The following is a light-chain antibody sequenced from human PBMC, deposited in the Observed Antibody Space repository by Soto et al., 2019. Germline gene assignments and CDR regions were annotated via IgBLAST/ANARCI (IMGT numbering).Light chain of an antibody. CDR1: QSISSW. CDR2: DAS. V-gene: IGKV1-5*01. Sequence: DIQMTQSPSTLSASVGDRVTITCRASQSISSWLAWYQQKPGKAPKLLIYDASSLESGVPSRFSGSGSGTEFPLTLSSRPPDDLPTYYCQQYSSVGRSGQGTKVDIK. J-gene: IGKJ1*01. CDR3: QQYSSVGR.